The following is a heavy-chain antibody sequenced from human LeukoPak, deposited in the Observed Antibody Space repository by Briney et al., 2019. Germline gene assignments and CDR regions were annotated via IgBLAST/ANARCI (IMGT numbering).Heavy chain of an antibody. D-gene: IGHD4-23*01. V-gene: IGHV3-48*01. J-gene: IGHJ4*02. Sequence: GALRLSCAASGFTFSSYGMHWVRQAPGKGLEWVSYISSSSSTIYYADSVKGRFTISRDNAKNSLYLQMNSLRAEDTAVYYCARDPDTVAEVDEVDYWGQGTLVTVSS. CDR3: ARDPDTVAEVDEVDY. CDR1: GFTFSSYG. CDR2: ISSSSSTI.